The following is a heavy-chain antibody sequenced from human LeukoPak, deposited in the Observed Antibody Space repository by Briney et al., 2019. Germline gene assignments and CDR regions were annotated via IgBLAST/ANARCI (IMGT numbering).Heavy chain of an antibody. CDR1: GYTLTSYA. D-gene: IGHD3-9*01. Sequence: GASVKVSCKASGYTLTSYAMHWVRQAPGQRLEWMGWINAGNGNTKYSQKFQGRVTITRDTSASTAYMELSSLRSEDTAVYYCATLDILTGYYGEFDYWGQGTLVTVSS. CDR2: INAGNGNT. CDR3: ATLDILTGYYGEFDY. V-gene: IGHV1-3*01. J-gene: IGHJ4*02.